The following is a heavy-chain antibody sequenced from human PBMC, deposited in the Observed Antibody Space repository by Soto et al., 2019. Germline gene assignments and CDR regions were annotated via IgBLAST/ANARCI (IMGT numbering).Heavy chain of an antibody. Sequence: GGSLRLSCAASGFTFSNAWMSWVRQAPGKGLEWVGRIKSKTDGGTTDYAAPVKGRFTISRDDSKNTLYLQMNSLRAEDTAVYYCAKDSRPFWSGPESIYWGQGTLVTVSS. D-gene: IGHD3-3*01. CDR3: AKDSRPFWSGPESIY. CDR2: IKSKTDGGTT. V-gene: IGHV3-15*01. J-gene: IGHJ4*02. CDR1: GFTFSNAW.